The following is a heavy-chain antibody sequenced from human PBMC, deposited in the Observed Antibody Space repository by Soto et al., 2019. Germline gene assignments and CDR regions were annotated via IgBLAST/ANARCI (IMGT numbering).Heavy chain of an antibody. CDR2: IYYSGTT. Sequence: PSETLTLTCTVSGYSITSNSYFWAWLRQPPGKGLEWIGSIYYSGTTYYNPSLKSRVTISVDRSKNQFSLKLSSVTAADTAVYYCARHFSVDYFDYWGQGALVTVSS. J-gene: IGHJ4*02. CDR3: ARHFSVDYFDY. V-gene: IGHV4-39*01. CDR1: GYSITSNSYF.